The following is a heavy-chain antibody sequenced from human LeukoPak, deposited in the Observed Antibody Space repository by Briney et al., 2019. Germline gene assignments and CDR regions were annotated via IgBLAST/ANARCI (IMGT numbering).Heavy chain of an antibody. CDR2: ITGSGSTT. D-gene: IGHD2-2*01. J-gene: IGHJ4*02. V-gene: IGHV3-23*01. CDR3: AKQGKYAVYPDFDS. Sequence: GGSLRLSCAASGFTFTTYSMSWVRQAPGKGLEWVSAITGSGSTTYYADSVKGRSTISRDNSKNTLYLQMNSLRPEDTAVYYCAKQGKYAVYPDFDSWGQGTLVTVSS. CDR1: GFTFTTYS.